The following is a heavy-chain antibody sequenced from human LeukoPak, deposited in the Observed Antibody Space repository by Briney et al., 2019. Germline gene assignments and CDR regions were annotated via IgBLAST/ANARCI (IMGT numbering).Heavy chain of an antibody. D-gene: IGHD3-22*01. CDR3: ASTYYYDSSGLWFDP. V-gene: IGHV4-59*01. CDR2: IYYSGST. Sequence: SETLSLTCTVSGGSISSYYWSWIRQPPGKGLEWIGSIYYSGSTNYNPSLKSRVTISVDTSKNQFSLKLSSVTAADTAVYYCASTYYYDSSGLWFDPWGQGTLVTVSS. CDR1: GGSISSYY. J-gene: IGHJ5*02.